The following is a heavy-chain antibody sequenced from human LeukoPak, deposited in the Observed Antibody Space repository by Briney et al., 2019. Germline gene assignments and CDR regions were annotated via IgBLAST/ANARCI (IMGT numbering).Heavy chain of an antibody. J-gene: IGHJ5*02. D-gene: IGHD5-24*01. CDR1: GGSISSYY. Sequence: SEPLSLPCTVSGGSISSYYWSWIRQPPGKGREGIGYIYYSGSASYSPSLKSRVTISVDTSKNQFSLNLSSVTAADPAVYYCARLRGVYNWIDPWGQGALVTVSS. CDR3: ARLRGVYNWIDP. CDR2: IYYSGSA. V-gene: IGHV4-59*08.